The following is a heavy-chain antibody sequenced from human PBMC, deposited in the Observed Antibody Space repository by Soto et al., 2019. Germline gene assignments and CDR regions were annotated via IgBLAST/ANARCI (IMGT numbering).Heavy chain of an antibody. CDR1: GYTFTGYY. CDR3: AREVADCSGGSCYPSYYYYYGMDV. J-gene: IGHJ6*02. D-gene: IGHD2-15*01. V-gene: IGHV1-2*04. Sequence: ASVKVSCKASGYTFTGYYMHWVRQAPGQGLEWMGWINPNSGGTNYAQKFQGWVTMTRDTSISAAYMELSRLRSDDTAVYYCAREVADCSGGSCYPSYYYYYGMDVWGQGTTVTVSS. CDR2: INPNSGGT.